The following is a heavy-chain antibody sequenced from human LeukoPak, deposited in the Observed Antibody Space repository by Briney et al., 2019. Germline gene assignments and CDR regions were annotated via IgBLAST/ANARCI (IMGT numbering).Heavy chain of an antibody. V-gene: IGHV3-23*01. CDR2: ISSSGDST. CDR1: GFTFSSYA. J-gene: IGHJ4*02. Sequence: GGPLRLSCAASGFTFSSYAMTWVRQAPGKGLEWVSGISSSGDSTYYGESVKGRFAISRDNSKNTLYLQMNSLRAEDTALYYCANLYTTDYWGQGTLVTVSS. D-gene: IGHD2-2*02. CDR3: ANLYTTDY.